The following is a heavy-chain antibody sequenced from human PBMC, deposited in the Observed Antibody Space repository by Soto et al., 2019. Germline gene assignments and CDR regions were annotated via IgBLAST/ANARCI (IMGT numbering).Heavy chain of an antibody. V-gene: IGHV4-39*01. J-gene: IGHJ5*02. Sequence: PSETLSLTCTVSGGSISSSSYYWGWIRQPPGKGLEWIGSIYYSGSTYYNPSLKSRVTISVDTSKNQFSLKLSSVTAADTAVYYCVRRYYDFWSGYYGLNWFDPWGQGTLVTVSS. CDR3: VRRYYDFWSGYYGLNWFDP. CDR1: GGSISSSSYY. D-gene: IGHD3-3*01. CDR2: IYYSGST.